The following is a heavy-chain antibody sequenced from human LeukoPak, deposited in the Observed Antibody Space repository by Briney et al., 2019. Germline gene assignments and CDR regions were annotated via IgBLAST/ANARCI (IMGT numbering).Heavy chain of an antibody. CDR1: GGSTSSYY. CDR3: ARVSGDFYYFDY. D-gene: IGHD3-10*01. CDR2: IYYSGST. Sequence: SETLSLTCTVSGGSTSSYYWSWIRQPPGKGLEWIGYIYYSGSTNYNPSLKSRVTISVDTSKNQFSLKLSSVTAADTAVYYCARVSGDFYYFDYWGQGTLVTVSS. J-gene: IGHJ4*02. V-gene: IGHV4-59*01.